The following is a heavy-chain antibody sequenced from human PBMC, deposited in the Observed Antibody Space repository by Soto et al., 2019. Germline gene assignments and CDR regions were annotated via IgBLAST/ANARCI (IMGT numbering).Heavy chain of an antibody. CDR1: GYTFTSYA. D-gene: IGHD3-22*01. Sequence: GASVKVSCKASGYTFTSYAMHWVRQAPGQRLEWMGWISAGNGNTKYSQKFQGRVTITRDTSASTDYMELSSLRSEDPAVYYCARDVYYYGSSGFAFDPWGQGTLVTVSS. CDR2: ISAGNGNT. V-gene: IGHV1-3*01. J-gene: IGHJ5*02. CDR3: ARDVYYYGSSGFAFDP.